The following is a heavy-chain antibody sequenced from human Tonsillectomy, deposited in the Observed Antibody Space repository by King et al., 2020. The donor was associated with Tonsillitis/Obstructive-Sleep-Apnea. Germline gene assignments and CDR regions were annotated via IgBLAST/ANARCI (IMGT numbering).Heavy chain of an antibody. CDR2: IIGSGGST. D-gene: IGHD1-26*01. V-gene: IGHV3-23*04. J-gene: IGHJ3*02. CDR3: AKVLAVGATTGDAFDI. Sequence: VQLVESGGGLVQPGGSLRLSCAASGFTFSSYAMSWVRQAPGKGLEWVSAIIGSGGSTYYADSVKGRFTISRDNSKNTLYLQMNSLRAEDTAVYYCAKVLAVGATTGDAFDIWGQGTMVPVSS. CDR1: GFTFSSYA.